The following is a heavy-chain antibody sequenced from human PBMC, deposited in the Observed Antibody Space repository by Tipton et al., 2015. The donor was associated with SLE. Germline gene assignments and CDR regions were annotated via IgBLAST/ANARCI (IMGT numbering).Heavy chain of an antibody. Sequence: TLSLTCSVSGGSLSSSSYYWGWIRQLPGKGLEWIGSIYYSGSTYYNPSLKSRVTISVDTSKQQFSLKLSSLTAADTAVYYCARHAGDYAYFDSWGQGTLVTVSS. V-gene: IGHV4-39*01. CDR2: IYYSGST. D-gene: IGHD4-17*01. CDR3: ARHAGDYAYFDS. J-gene: IGHJ4*02. CDR1: GGSLSSSSYY.